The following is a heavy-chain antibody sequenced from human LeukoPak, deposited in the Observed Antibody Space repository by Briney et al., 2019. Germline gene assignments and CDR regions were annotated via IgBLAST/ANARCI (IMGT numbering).Heavy chain of an antibody. J-gene: IGHJ4*02. CDR1: GYTFTGYY. CDR2: INPNSGGT. D-gene: IGHD3-22*01. CDR3: ARDRGPYYYDSSGYYHPDY. V-gene: IGHV1-2*02. Sequence: ASVKVSCKASGYTFTGYYMHWVRQAPGQGLEWMGWINPNSGGTNYAQKFQGRVTMTRDTSISTAYMELSRLRSDDTAVYYCARDRGPYYYDSSGYYHPDYWGQGTLVTVSS.